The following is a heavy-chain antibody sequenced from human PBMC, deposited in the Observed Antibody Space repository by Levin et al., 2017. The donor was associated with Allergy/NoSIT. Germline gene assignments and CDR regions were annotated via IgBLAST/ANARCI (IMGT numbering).Heavy chain of an antibody. CDR3: SSSWFAPDYFQD. J-gene: IGHJ1*01. CDR2: IKSKTDGGTT. Sequence: GGSLRLSCAVSGFTFSNAWMSWVRQAPGKGLEWVGRIKSKTDGGTTDYAAPVKGRFTISRDDSKNTLYLQMNSLKTEDTAVYYCSSSWFAPDYFQDWGQGTLVTVSS. D-gene: IGHD6-13*01. V-gene: IGHV3-15*01. CDR1: GFTFSNAW.